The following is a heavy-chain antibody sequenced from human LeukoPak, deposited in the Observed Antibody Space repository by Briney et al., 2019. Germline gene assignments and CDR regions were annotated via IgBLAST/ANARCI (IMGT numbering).Heavy chain of an antibody. Sequence: SETLSLTCTVSGGSISSYYWSWIRQPPGKGLEWIGYIFYSGSTNYNPSLKRRVTISVDTSKNQFSLRLSSVTAADTAVYYCARDSSSGIDYWGQGTLVIVSS. CDR3: ARDSSSGIDY. D-gene: IGHD3-10*01. V-gene: IGHV4-59*01. CDR2: IFYSGST. CDR1: GGSISSYY. J-gene: IGHJ4*02.